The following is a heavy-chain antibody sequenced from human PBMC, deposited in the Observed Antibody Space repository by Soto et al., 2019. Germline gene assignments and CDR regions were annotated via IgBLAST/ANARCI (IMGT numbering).Heavy chain of an antibody. V-gene: IGHV1-8*01. CDR3: ARGRLTAAGIGCWFDP. J-gene: IGHJ5*02. Sequence: QVQLVQSGAEVKKPGASVKVSCKASGYTFTSYDINWVRQATGQGLEWMGWMNPNSGNTGYAQKYQGRVTMTRNNSISTAYMEQSSLRSEDTAVYYCARGRLTAAGIGCWFDPWGQGTLVTISS. CDR2: MNPNSGNT. D-gene: IGHD6-13*01. CDR1: GYTFTSYD.